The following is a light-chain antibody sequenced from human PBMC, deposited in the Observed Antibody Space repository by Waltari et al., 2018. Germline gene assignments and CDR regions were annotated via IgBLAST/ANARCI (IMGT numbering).Light chain of an antibody. CDR2: EVS. CDR3: SSYTSSSTPLV. CDR1: SSHVGGYNY. V-gene: IGLV2-14*01. J-gene: IGLJ1*01. Sequence: QSALTQPASVSGSPGQSITISCTGTSSHVGGYNYVSWYQQHPGKAPKLMIYEVSNRPSGVSNRCSGSKSGNTASLTISGLQAEDEADYYCSSYTSSSTPLVFGTGTKVTVL.